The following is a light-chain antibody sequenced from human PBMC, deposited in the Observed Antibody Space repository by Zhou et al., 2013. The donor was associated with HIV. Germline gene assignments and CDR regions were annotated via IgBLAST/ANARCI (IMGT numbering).Light chain of an antibody. CDR3: QQYSRSPLT. J-gene: IGKJ4*01. CDR1: QSVSIK. V-gene: IGKV3-20*01. Sequence: EIVMTQSPATLSVSPGERATLSCRTSQSVSIKLAWYQQKPGQAPRLLIYGASNRVSGIPDRFSGGGSGTDFTLTISRLEPEDFAVFYCQQYSRSPLTFGGGTKVEIK. CDR2: GAS.